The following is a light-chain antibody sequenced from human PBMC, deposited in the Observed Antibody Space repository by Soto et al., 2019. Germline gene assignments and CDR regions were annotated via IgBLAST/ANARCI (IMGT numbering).Light chain of an antibody. Sequence: DIQMTQSPSSLSTSVGDRVTITCRASQAIGIYLAWNQQKPGKVPKLLIYAASTLQSGVPSRFSGSGSGTDFTLTINSLQPEDVATYYCQKYSGAPPTFGQGTKVEIK. J-gene: IGKJ1*01. CDR1: QAIGIY. CDR2: AAS. CDR3: QKYSGAPPT. V-gene: IGKV1-27*01.